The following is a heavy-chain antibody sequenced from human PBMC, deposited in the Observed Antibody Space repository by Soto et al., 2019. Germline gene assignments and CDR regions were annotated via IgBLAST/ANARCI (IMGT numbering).Heavy chain of an antibody. V-gene: IGHV4-34*01. D-gene: IGHD2-2*01. Sequence: SETLSLTCAVYGGSFSGYYWSWIRQPPGKGLEWIGEINHSGSTNYNPSLKSRVTISVDTSKNQFSLKLSSVTAADTAVYYCASADLYCSSTSCYVFEYWGQGTLVTVSS. J-gene: IGHJ4*02. CDR3: ASADLYCSSTSCYVFEY. CDR2: INHSGST. CDR1: GGSFSGYY.